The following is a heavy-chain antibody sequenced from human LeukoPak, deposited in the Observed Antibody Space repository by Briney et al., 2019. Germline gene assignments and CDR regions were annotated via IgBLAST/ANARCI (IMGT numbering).Heavy chain of an antibody. CDR2: FGGSGGST. D-gene: IGHD6-19*01. CDR1: GFTFSSYA. V-gene: IGHV3-23*01. J-gene: IGHJ4*02. Sequence: PGGSLRLSCAVSGFTFSSYAMSWVRQAPGKGLEWVSAFGGSGGSTYHADSVKGRFSISRDNSNNTLYLQMNSLRAEDTAVYYCAKDLIAVAAPYYFDLWGQGTLVTVSS. CDR3: AKDLIAVAAPYYFDL.